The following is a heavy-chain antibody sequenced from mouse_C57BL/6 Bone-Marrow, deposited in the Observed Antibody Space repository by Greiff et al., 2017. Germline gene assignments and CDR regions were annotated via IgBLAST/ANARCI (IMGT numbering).Heavy chain of an antibody. CDR1: GISITTGNYR. D-gene: IGHD4-1*01. V-gene: IGHV3-5*01. J-gene: IGHJ2*01. CDR2: IYYSGTI. Sequence: EVKLVESGPGLVKPSQTVFLTCTVTGISITTGNYRWSWIRQFPGNKLEWIGYIYYSGTITYNPSLTNRTTITRDTPKNQFFLEMNSLTAEDTSTYYCARDPANWDSYFDYWGQGTTLTVSS. CDR3: ARDPANWDSYFDY.